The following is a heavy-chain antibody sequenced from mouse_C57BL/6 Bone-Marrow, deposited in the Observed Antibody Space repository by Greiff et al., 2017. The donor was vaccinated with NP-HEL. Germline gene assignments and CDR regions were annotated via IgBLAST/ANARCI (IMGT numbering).Heavy chain of an antibody. CDR3: ARGAHFDY. J-gene: IGHJ2*01. CDR2: IYPGGGYT. CDR1: GYTFTNYW. Sequence: VQLQQSGAELVRPGTSVKMSCKASGYTFTNYWIGWAKQRPGHGLEWIGDIYPGGGYTNYNEKFKGKATLTADKSSRTAYMQFSSLTSEDSAIYYCARGAHFDYWGQGTTLTVSS. V-gene: IGHV1-63*01.